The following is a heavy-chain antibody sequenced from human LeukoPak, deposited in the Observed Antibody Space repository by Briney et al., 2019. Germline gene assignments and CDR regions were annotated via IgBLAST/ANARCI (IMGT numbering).Heavy chain of an antibody. CDR3: ARVSGYKPLIFDY. J-gene: IGHJ4*02. V-gene: IGHV3-7*01. CDR2: IKQDGSEK. CDR1: GFTFSTYW. D-gene: IGHD3-9*01. Sequence: GGSLRLSCAASGFTFSTYWMSWVRQAPGKGLEWVANIKQDGSEKYYVDSVKGRFTISRDNAKNSLYLQMNSLRAEDTAVYYCARVSGYKPLIFDYWGQGTLVTVSS.